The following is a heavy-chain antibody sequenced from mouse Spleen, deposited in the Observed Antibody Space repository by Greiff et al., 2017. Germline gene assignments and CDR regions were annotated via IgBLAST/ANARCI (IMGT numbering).Heavy chain of an antibody. Sequence: EVMLVESGGGLVKPGGSLKLSCAASGFTFSSYAMSWVRQTPEKRLEWVATISSGGSYTYYPDSVKGRFTISRDNAKNTLYLQMSSLRSEDTAMYYCARRDTTVVEGAWFAYWGQGTLVTVSA. D-gene: IGHD1-1*01. CDR3: ARRDTTVVEGAWFAY. J-gene: IGHJ3*01. CDR2: ISSGGSYT. CDR1: GFTFSSYA. V-gene: IGHV5-9-1*01.